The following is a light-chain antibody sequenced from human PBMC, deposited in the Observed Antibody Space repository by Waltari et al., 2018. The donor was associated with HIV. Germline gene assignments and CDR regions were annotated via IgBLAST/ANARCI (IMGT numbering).Light chain of an antibody. CDR3: LQDDSFPLT. J-gene: IGKJ3*01. CDR2: AAS. Sequence: AIQMTQSPPSLSASVGDRVTITCRASQNIRRDLGWYQQKPGKAPKLLIYAASTLQTGVSSRFRSGGSGTEFTLTINGLQSEDSATYYCLQDDSFPLTFGPGTKVDLK. CDR1: QNIRRD. V-gene: IGKV1-6*01.